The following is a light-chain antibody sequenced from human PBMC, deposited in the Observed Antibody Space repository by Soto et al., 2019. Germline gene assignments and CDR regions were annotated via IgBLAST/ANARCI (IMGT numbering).Light chain of an antibody. V-gene: IGKV3-11*01. CDR3: QQRSNWYT. Sequence: EIVLTQSPATLSLSPGQRATLSCRARQSVSSYLAWYQQKPGQAPRLLIYDASNRATGVQARFSGSGSGTDFTLTISSLEPEDFAVYYCQQRSNWYTFGEGTKLEIK. CDR2: DAS. CDR1: QSVSSY. J-gene: IGKJ2*01.